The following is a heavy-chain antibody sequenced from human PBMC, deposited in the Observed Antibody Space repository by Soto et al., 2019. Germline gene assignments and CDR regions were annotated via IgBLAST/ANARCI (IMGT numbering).Heavy chain of an antibody. D-gene: IGHD2-15*01. Sequence: LGESLKISCKGSGYSFTSYWIGWVRQMPGKGLEWMGIIYPGDSDTRYSPSFQGQVTISADKSISTAYLQWSSLKASDTAMYYCARDVVVVDATNYYYHGMDVWGQGTTVTVSS. V-gene: IGHV5-51*01. J-gene: IGHJ6*02. CDR1: GYSFTSYW. CDR3: ARDVVVVDATNYYYHGMDV. CDR2: IYPGDSDT.